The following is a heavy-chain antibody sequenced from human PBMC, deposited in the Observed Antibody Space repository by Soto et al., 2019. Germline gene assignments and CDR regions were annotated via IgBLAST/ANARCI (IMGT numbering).Heavy chain of an antibody. CDR2: ISSSSSYV. CDR1: GFTFSSYS. Sequence: EVQLVESGGGLGKPGGSLRLSCAASGFTFSSYSMNWVRQAPGKGLEWVSSISSSSSYVYYADSVKGRFTISRDNAKNSLYLQMNSLRAEDTAVYYCARELERRGGWFDPWGQGTLVTVSS. V-gene: IGHV3-21*01. D-gene: IGHD1-1*01. J-gene: IGHJ5*02. CDR3: ARELERRGGWFDP.